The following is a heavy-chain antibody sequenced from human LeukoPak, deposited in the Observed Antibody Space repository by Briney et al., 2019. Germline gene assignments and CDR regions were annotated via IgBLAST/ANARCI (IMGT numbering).Heavy chain of an antibody. CDR2: MNPNSGNT. D-gene: IGHD2-2*02. Sequence: ASVKVSCKASGYTFTAHYLHWVRQAPGQGLEWMGWMNPNSGNTGYAQKFQGRVTITRNTSISTAYMELSSLRSEDTAVYYCARGIRQLLYQGIDYWGQGNLVTVSS. J-gene: IGHJ4*02. CDR1: GYTFTAHY. CDR3: ARGIRQLLYQGIDY. V-gene: IGHV1-8*03.